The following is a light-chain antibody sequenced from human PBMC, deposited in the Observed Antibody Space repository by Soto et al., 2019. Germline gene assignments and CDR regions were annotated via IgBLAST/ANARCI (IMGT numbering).Light chain of an antibody. J-gene: IGLJ1*01. Sequence: QSALTQPASVSESPGQSITISCTGTSSDIGGYNYVSWFQQHPGKAPKLMIYEVRNRPSGVSNRFSGSKSGNTASLTISGLQAEDETDYYCSSYTSNNTLVFGTGTKLTVL. V-gene: IGLV2-14*01. CDR3: SSYTSNNTLV. CDR1: SSDIGGYNY. CDR2: EVR.